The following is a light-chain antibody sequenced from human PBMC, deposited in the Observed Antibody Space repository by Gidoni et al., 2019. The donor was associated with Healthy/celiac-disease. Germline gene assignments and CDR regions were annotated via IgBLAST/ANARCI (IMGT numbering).Light chain of an antibody. Sequence: DIQMTQSPSSLSASVGDRVTIPCRASHSIGRHLNWYHQKPGKAPKLLIYAASRLQSGVPSRFSGSGSGTAFTLTISSLQPEDFATYYCQQSYSTHWTFGQGTKVEIK. J-gene: IGKJ1*01. CDR2: AAS. CDR3: QQSYSTHWT. CDR1: HSIGRH. V-gene: IGKV1-39*01.